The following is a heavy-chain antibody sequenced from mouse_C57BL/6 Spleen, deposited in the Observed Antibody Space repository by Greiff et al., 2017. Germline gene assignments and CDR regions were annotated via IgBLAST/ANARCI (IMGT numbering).Heavy chain of an antibody. D-gene: IGHD2-10*02. CDR1: GFTFSDYG. CDR3: ARRYGNYLYAMDY. Sequence: EVHLVESGGGLVKPGGSLKLSCAASGFTFSDYGMHWVRQAPEKGLEWVAYISSGSSTIYYADTVKGRFTISRDNAKNTLFLQMTSLRSEDTAMYYCARRYGNYLYAMDYWGQGTSVTVSS. V-gene: IGHV5-17*01. J-gene: IGHJ4*01. CDR2: ISSGSSTI.